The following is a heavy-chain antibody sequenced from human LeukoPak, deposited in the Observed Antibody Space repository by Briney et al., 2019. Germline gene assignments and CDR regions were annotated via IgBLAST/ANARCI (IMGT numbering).Heavy chain of an antibody. D-gene: IGHD2-2*02. Sequence: ASVKVSCKASGGTFSSYAISWVRQAPGQGLEWMGGIIPIFGTANYAQKFQGRVTMTTDTSTSTAYMELSSLRSEDTAVYYCASPSLKVVPAAIGGGYYFDYWGQGTLVTVSS. CDR3: ASPSLKVVPAAIGGGYYFDY. CDR1: GGTFSSYA. V-gene: IGHV1-69*05. J-gene: IGHJ4*02. CDR2: IIPIFGTA.